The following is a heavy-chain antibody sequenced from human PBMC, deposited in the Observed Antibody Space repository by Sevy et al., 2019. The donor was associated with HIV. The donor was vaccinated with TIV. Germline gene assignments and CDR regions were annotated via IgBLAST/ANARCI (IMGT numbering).Heavy chain of an antibody. J-gene: IGHJ4*02. Sequence: ASVKVSCKASGGTFSSYAISWVRQAPRQGLEWMGGIIPIFGTANYAQKFQGRVTITADESTSTAYMELSSLRSEDTAVYYCARGPVGYCTNGVCYPAGFDYWGQGTLVTVSS. CDR2: IIPIFGTA. V-gene: IGHV1-69*13. CDR3: ARGPVGYCTNGVCYPAGFDY. D-gene: IGHD2-8*01. CDR1: GGTFSSYA.